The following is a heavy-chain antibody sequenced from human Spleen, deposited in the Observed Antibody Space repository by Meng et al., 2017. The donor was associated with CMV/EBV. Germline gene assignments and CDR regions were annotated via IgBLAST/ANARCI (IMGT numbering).Heavy chain of an antibody. CDR1: GGSISSSLHY. Sequence: SETLSLTCAVSGGSISSSLHYWGWIRQPPGKGLEWVASMYYSGKTYSNPSLKSRVSISVDTSKNQFSLRLTSVTAADTAVYYCARLDDYSNHYFGTDVWGQGTTVTVSS. D-gene: IGHD4-11*01. CDR2: MYYSGKT. J-gene: IGHJ6*02. CDR3: ARLDDYSNHYFGTDV. V-gene: IGHV4-39*01.